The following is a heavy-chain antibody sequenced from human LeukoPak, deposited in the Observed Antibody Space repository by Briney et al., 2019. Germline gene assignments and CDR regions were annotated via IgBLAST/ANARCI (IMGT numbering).Heavy chain of an antibody. CDR3: ARDTLKQQLVKTRQFDY. Sequence: SETLSLTCAVYGGSFSGYYWSWIRQPPGKGLEWIGEINHSGGTNYNPSLKSRVTISVDTSKNQFSLKLSSVTAADTAVYYCARDTLKQQLVKTRQFDYWGQGTLVTVSS. J-gene: IGHJ4*02. D-gene: IGHD6-13*01. CDR1: GGSFSGYY. CDR2: INHSGGT. V-gene: IGHV4-34*01.